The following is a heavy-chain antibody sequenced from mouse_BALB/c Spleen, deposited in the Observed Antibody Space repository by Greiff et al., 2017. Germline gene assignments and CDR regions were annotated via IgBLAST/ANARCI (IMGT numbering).Heavy chain of an antibody. CDR3: AGSYGNQVAWFAY. J-gene: IGHJ3*01. D-gene: IGHD2-1*01. CDR1: GFSLTSYG. CDR2: IWAGGST. V-gene: IGHV2-9*02. Sequence: QVQLKESGPGLVAPSQSLSITCTVSGFSLTSYGVHWVRQPPGKGLEWLGVIWAGGSTNYNSALMSRLSISKDNSKSQVFLKMNSLQTDDTAMYYCAGSYGNQVAWFAYWGQGTLVTVSA.